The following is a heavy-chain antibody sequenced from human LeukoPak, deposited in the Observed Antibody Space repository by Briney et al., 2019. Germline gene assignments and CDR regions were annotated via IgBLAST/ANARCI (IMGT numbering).Heavy chain of an antibody. CDR3: ATSSGWTGTFDY. Sequence: PGGSLRLSCAASGFIFSNAWMAWVRRAPGKGLEWVGRIKSKTDGGTTDYAAPVKGRFTISRDDSKNTLYLQMNSLKTEDTAVYFCATSSGWTGTFDYWGQGTLVTVSS. V-gene: IGHV3-15*01. J-gene: IGHJ4*02. CDR2: IKSKTDGGTT. CDR1: GFIFSNAW. D-gene: IGHD6-19*01.